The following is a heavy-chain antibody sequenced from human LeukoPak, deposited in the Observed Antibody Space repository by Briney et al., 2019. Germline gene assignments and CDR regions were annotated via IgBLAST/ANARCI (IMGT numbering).Heavy chain of an antibody. V-gene: IGHV3-30*18. D-gene: IGHD1-26*01. J-gene: IGHJ4*02. Sequence: PGRSLRLSCAASGFTFSSYGMHWVRQALGKGLEWVAVISYDGSNKYYADSVNGRFTISRDNSKNTLSLQMNSLRAEDTAVYYCAKSPSGRSRISRFDYWGQGILVTVSS. CDR2: ISYDGSNK. CDR1: GFTFSSYG. CDR3: AKSPSGRSRISRFDY.